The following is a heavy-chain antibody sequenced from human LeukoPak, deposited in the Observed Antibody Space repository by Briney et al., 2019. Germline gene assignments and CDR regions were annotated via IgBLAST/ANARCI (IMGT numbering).Heavy chain of an antibody. CDR2: INPNSGDT. Sequence: ASVKVSCKASGYTLTGNYMHWLRHAHGQGLEWMGWINPNSGDTNYAQKFQGRVTMTRDTSISTAYMELSRLTSDDTAVYYCAKNPYEYYFDYWGQGTLVTVSS. D-gene: IGHD5-12*01. CDR3: AKNPYEYYFDY. CDR1: GYTLTGNY. J-gene: IGHJ4*02. V-gene: IGHV1-2*02.